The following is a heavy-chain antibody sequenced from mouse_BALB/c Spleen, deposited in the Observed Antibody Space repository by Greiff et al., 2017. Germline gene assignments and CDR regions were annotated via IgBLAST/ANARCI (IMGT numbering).Heavy chain of an antibody. CDR2: ISYSGST. CDR1: GDSITSGY. CDR3: ARYYYRYDRGGFDV. Sequence: DVKLQESGPSLVKPSQTLSLTCSVTGDSITSGYWNWIRKFPGNKLEYMGYISYSGSTYYNPSLKSRISITRDTSKNQYYLQLNSVTTEDTATYYCARYYYRYDRGGFDVWGAGTTVTVSS. V-gene: IGHV3-8*02. D-gene: IGHD2-14*01. J-gene: IGHJ1*01.